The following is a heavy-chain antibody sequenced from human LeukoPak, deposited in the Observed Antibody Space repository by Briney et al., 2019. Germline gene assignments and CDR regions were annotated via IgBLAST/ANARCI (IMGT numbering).Heavy chain of an antibody. CDR1: GYTFTSYY. CDR3: ARVGPSYGGTRDARFDY. J-gene: IGHJ4*02. Sequence: ASVKVSCKASGYTFTSYYMHWVRQAPGQGLEWMGIINPSGGSTSYAQKFQGRVTMTRGTSTSTVYMELSSLRSEDTAVYYCARVGPSYGGTRDARFDYWGQGTLVTVSS. D-gene: IGHD4-23*01. CDR2: INPSGGST. V-gene: IGHV1-46*01.